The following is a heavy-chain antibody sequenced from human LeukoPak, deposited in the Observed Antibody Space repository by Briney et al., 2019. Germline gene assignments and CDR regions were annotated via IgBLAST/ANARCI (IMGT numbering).Heavy chain of an antibody. J-gene: IGHJ4*02. CDR1: GYIFTSHW. V-gene: IGHV5-51*01. CDR3: ARHWRCGSSVCYGFVDY. Sequence: GESLKISCKGSGYIFTSHWIGWVRQMPGKGLEWMGIIYPDDSDTRYSPSFQGQVTISADKSINTAYLQWSSLKASDTALYYCARHWRCGSSVCYGFVDYWGQGTLVTVSS. D-gene: IGHD2-2*01. CDR2: IYPDDSDT.